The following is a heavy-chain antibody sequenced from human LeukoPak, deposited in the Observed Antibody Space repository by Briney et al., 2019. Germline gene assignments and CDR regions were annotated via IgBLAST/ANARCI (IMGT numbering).Heavy chain of an antibody. CDR1: GDSITSYS. Sequence: SETLSLTCTVSGDSITSYSWTWLRQSAGKGLEWLGRIYTTGTSNYSPSLKSRVTMSVDRTRNQFSLTLRSVTAADSAVYYCDKVAGATGSTEWFEPWGQGTLITVSS. CDR3: DKVAGATGSTEWFEP. V-gene: IGHV4-4*07. D-gene: IGHD1-1*01. CDR2: IYTTGTS. J-gene: IGHJ5*02.